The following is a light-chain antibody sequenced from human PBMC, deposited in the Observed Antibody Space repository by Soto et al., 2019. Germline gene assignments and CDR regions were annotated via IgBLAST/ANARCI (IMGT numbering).Light chain of an antibody. V-gene: IGLV2-14*03. CDR1: SSDVGAYDY. J-gene: IGLJ1*01. Sequence: QSVLTQPAAVSGSPGQSITISCTGTSSDVGAYDYVSWYQQHPGEVPKLMIFDVSDRPSGVSNRFSGSKSGNTASLTISGLQAEDEADYYCSSFTTSTSYVFGPGTKLTVL. CDR3: SSFTTSTSYV. CDR2: DVS.